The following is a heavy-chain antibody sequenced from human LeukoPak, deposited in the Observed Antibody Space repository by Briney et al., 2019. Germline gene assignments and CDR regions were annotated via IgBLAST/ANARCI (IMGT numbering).Heavy chain of an antibody. CDR2: IYHSGST. V-gene: IGHV4-30-2*01. D-gene: IGHD2-15*01. J-gene: IGHJ3*02. Sequence: PSETLSLTCAVSGGSISSGGYSWSWIRQPPGKGLEWIGYIYHSGSTYYNPSLKSRVTISVDRSKNQFSLKLSSVTAADTAVYYCARIGYCSGGSCYSNSRTDAFDIWGQGTMVTVSS. CDR3: ARIGYCSGGSCYSNSRTDAFDI. CDR1: GGSISSGGYS.